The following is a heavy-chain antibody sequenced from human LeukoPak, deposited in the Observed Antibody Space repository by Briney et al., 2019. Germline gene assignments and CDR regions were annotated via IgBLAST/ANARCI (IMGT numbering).Heavy chain of an antibody. Sequence: GGSLRLSCAPSGFTFSSYWMSWVRQAPEKGLEWVANIKQDGSEKYYVDSVKGRFTISRDNAKNSLYLQMNSLRAEDTAVYYCARDLGWHDDYYYYGMDVWGKGTTVTVSS. CDR3: ARDLGWHDDYYYYGMDV. CDR2: IKQDGSEK. CDR1: GFTFSSYW. V-gene: IGHV3-7*03. D-gene: IGHD1-1*01. J-gene: IGHJ6*04.